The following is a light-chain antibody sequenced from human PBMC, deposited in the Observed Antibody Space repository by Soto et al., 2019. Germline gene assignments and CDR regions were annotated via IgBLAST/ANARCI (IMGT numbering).Light chain of an antibody. CDR1: QSVRNN. V-gene: IGKV3-15*01. CDR3: HQYNNWPRT. Sequence: EIVMTQSPATLSVSAGERATLSCRASQSVRNNLACYQQKPGQAPSLLIYGASTRATGIPARFSGSGSGTEFTLTISSLQSEDFAVYFCHQYNNWPRTFGQGTRLEI. CDR2: GAS. J-gene: IGKJ5*01.